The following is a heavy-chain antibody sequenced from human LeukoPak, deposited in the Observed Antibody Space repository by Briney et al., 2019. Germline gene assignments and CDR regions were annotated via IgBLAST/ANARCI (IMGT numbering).Heavy chain of an antibody. D-gene: IGHD3-10*01. CDR3: AKDRGGNYYGSGSYYLGFDY. CDR1: GFTFSSYG. Sequence: GGSLRLSCAASGFTFSSYGMHWVRQAPGKGLEWVAFIRYDGSNKYYADSVKGRFTISRHNSKNTLYLQMNSLRAEDTAVYYCAKDRGGNYYGSGSYYLGFDYWGQGTLVTVSS. J-gene: IGHJ4*02. CDR2: IRYDGSNK. V-gene: IGHV3-30*02.